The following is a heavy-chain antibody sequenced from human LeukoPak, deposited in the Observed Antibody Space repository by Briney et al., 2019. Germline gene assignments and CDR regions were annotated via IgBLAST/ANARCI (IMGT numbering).Heavy chain of an antibody. CDR3: ARQDCSGGSCLSYYGMDA. Sequence: AESLKISCKGSGYSFTSYWSVWVRQMPGKNLEGMGIIYPGDSDTRYSPSFQGQVTISADKSISTAYLQWSSLKASDTAMYYCARQDCSGGSCLSYYGMDAWGQGTTVAVSS. J-gene: IGHJ6*02. D-gene: IGHD2-15*01. V-gene: IGHV5-51*01. CDR1: GYSFTSYW. CDR2: IYPGDSDT.